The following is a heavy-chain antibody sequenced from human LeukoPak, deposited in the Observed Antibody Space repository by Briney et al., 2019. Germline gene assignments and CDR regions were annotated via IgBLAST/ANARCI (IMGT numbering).Heavy chain of an antibody. CDR3: ARERGYCSGGSCPGEWFDP. Sequence: PSETLSLTCTVSGGSISSGSYYWSWIRQPAGKGLEWIGRIYTSGSTNYNPSLKRRVTISVHTSKTQFSLKLSSVTPADTAVYYCARERGYCSGGSCPGEWFDPWGQGTLVTVSS. J-gene: IGHJ5*02. CDR1: GGSISSGSYY. CDR2: IYTSGST. V-gene: IGHV4-61*02. D-gene: IGHD2-15*01.